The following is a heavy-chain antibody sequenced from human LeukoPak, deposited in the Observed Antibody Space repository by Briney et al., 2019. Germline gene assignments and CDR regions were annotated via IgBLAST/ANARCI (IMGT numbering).Heavy chain of an antibody. CDR2: ISAYNGNT. CDR3: ARVSWDIVVVVAAADFDY. CDR1: GYTFTSYG. V-gene: IGHV1-18*01. Sequence: ASVKVSCKASGYTFTSYGISWVRQAPGQGLEWMGWISAYNGNTNYAQKLQGRVTMTTDTSTSTAYMELRSLRSDDTAVYYCARVSWDIVVVVAAADFDYWGQGTLVTVSS. D-gene: IGHD2-15*01. J-gene: IGHJ4*02.